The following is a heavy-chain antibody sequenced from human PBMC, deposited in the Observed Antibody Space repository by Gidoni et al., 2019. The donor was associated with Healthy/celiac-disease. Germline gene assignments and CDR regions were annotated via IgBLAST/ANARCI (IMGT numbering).Heavy chain of an antibody. CDR1: GGSIIRGGYY. CDR3: ARDDGGSYYYGMDV. CDR2: IYYSGST. Sequence: HVHLQESCPVLLKPSQTLSLSCTVSGGSIIRGGYYWSWIRQHPGKGLEWIGYIYYSGSTYYNPSLKSRVTISVDTSKNQFSLKLSSVTAADTAVYYCARDDGGSYYYGMDVWGQGTTVTVSS. J-gene: IGHJ6*02. V-gene: IGHV4-31*03. D-gene: IGHD2-15*01.